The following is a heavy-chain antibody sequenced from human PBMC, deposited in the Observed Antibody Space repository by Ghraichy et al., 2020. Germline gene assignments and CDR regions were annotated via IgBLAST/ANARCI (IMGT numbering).Heavy chain of an antibody. CDR2: LYSGDTS. V-gene: IGHV3-53*01. CDR3: ARFDYVDAFDV. D-gene: IGHD4-17*01. Sequence: GVSLRLSCAASGFSVNDNFMSWVRQAPGQGLEWVSVLYSGDTSYYAASVKGRFTLSKDSSKNMVYLQMNSLRVDDTAIYFCARFDYVDAFDVWGLGTMVTVSS. J-gene: IGHJ3*01. CDR1: GFSVNDNF.